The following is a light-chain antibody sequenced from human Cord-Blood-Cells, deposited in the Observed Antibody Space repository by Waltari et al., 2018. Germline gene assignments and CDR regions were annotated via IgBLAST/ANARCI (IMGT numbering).Light chain of an antibody. V-gene: IGLV2-14*01. Sequence: QSALSQPASLSRSPGPSITISCTGTSRYVGGYNLVSCYQQHPGKAPKLMIYDVSKRPSGVSNRFSGSKSGNTASLTISGLQAEDEADYYCSSHTSSSTFEYVCGTGTKVTVL. CDR3: SSHTSSSTFEYV. CDR1: SRYVGGYNL. J-gene: IGLJ1*01. CDR2: DVS.